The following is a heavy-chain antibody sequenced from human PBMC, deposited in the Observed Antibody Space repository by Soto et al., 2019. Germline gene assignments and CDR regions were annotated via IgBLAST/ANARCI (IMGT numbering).Heavy chain of an antibody. D-gene: IGHD6-6*01. J-gene: IGHJ6*02. CDR3: ARLFQQLARPHYYYGMDV. CDR1: GYRFTSYW. Sequence: GESLKISCKGFGYRFTSYWIGWVRQMPGKGLEWMGIIYPGDSDTRYSPSFQGQVTISADKSISTAYLQWSSLKASDTAMYYCARLFQQLARPHYYYGMDVWGQGTTVTVSS. V-gene: IGHV5-51*01. CDR2: IYPGDSDT.